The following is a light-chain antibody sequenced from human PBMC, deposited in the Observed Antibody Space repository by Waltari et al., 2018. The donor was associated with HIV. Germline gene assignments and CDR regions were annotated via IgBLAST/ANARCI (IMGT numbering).Light chain of an antibody. J-gene: IGLJ3*02. Sequence: AVTQPASVSGLPGQSTTISCTGGDSDFGLYNFVSCYQQHSGKPPKLILYDVDSRASGVSDRFSGAISGNTASLTISGLRAEDEAHYYCASFTGDNTVMFGGGTEVTVL. CDR2: DVD. CDR1: DSDFGLYNF. CDR3: ASFTGDNTVM. V-gene: IGLV2-14*03.